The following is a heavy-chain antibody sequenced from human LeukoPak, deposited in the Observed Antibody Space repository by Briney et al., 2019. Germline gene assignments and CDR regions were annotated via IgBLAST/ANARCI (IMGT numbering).Heavy chain of an antibody. Sequence: GGSLRLSCAASGFTFSSYSMNWVRQAPGKGLEWLSYISSSSSIIYYADSVKGRFTVSRDNAKNSLYLQMNSLRDEDTAVYYCARDGDSSGYYAAFDIWGQGTMVTVSS. J-gene: IGHJ3*02. CDR3: ARDGDSSGYYAAFDI. V-gene: IGHV3-48*02. CDR1: GFTFSSYS. CDR2: ISSSSSII. D-gene: IGHD3-22*01.